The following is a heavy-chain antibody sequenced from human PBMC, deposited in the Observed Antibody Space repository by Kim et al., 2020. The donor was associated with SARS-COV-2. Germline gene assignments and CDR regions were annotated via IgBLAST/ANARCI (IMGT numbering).Heavy chain of an antibody. CDR1: GGSFSGYY. CDR2: INHSGST. CDR3: ARGSTLSYYYDSSGKFDY. V-gene: IGHV4-34*01. Sequence: SETLSLTCAVYGGSFSGYYWSWIRQPPGKGLEWIGEINHSGSTNYNPSLKSRVTISVDTSKNQFSLKLSSVTAADTAVYYCARGSTLSYYYDSSGKFDYWGQGTLVTVSS. J-gene: IGHJ4*02. D-gene: IGHD3-22*01.